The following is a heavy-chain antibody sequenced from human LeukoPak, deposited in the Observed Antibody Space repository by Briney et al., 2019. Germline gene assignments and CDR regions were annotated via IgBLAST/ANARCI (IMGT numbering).Heavy chain of an antibody. Sequence: GGSLRLSCAVSGFTFSSYWMHWVRQAPGKGLVWVSRINSDGSSTSYADSVKGRFTISRDNAKNTLYLQMNSLRAEDTAVYYCARDQELGYCSGGSCYSHAFDIWGQGTMVTVSS. J-gene: IGHJ3*02. V-gene: IGHV3-74*01. CDR3: ARDQELGYCSGGSCYSHAFDI. CDR1: GFTFSSYW. CDR2: INSDGSST. D-gene: IGHD2-15*01.